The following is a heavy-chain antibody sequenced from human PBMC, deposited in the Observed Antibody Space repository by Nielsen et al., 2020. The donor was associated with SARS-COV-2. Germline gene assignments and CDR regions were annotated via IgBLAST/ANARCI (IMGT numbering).Heavy chain of an antibody. D-gene: IGHD4-23*01. CDR1: GFTFSSYA. J-gene: IGHJ4*02. CDR2: ISGSGGST. V-gene: IGHV3-23*01. CDR3: AKLGASTPDY. Sequence: GESLKISCAASGFTFSSYAMSWVRQAPGKGLEWVSAISGSGGSTYYADSVKGRFTISRDNSKNTLYLQMNSLRAEDTALYYCAKLGASTPDYWGLGTLVTVSS.